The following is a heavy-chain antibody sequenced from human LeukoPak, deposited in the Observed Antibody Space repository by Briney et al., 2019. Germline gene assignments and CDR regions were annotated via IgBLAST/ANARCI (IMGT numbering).Heavy chain of an antibody. D-gene: IGHD6-19*01. CDR1: GFTFISYG. CDR2: IWYDGSNK. Sequence: GGSLRLSCAASGFTFISYGMHWVRQAPGKGLAWGAVIWYDGSNKYYADSVKGRFTISRDNSKNTLYPRMNSLRAEDTAVYYCAKDYSSGGPYFDYWGQGTLVTVSS. CDR3: AKDYSSGGPYFDY. J-gene: IGHJ4*02. V-gene: IGHV3-33*06.